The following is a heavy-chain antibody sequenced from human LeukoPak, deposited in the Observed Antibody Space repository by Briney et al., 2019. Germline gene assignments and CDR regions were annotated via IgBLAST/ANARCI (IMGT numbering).Heavy chain of an antibody. V-gene: IGHV3-23*01. CDR1: GFTFSSYA. CDR3: ARVRGELYYYYYMDV. CDR2: ISGSGGST. J-gene: IGHJ6*03. Sequence: GGSLRLSCAASGFTFSSYAMSWVRQAPGKGLEWVSAISGSGGSTYYADSVKGRFTISRDNSKNTLYLQMNSLRAEDTALYYCARVRGELYYYYYMDVWGKGTTVTVSS. D-gene: IGHD1-26*01.